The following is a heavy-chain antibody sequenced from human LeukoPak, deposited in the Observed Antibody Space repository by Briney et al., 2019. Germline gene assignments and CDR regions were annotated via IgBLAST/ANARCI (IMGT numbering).Heavy chain of an antibody. CDR1: DGSISSYY. CDR3: ASLIVVVPVDNRADYMDV. V-gene: IGHV4-59*01. J-gene: IGHJ6*03. D-gene: IGHD2-2*01. CDR2: IYYSGST. Sequence: SETLSLTCTVSDGSISSYYWSWIRQPPGKGLEWIGYIYYSGSTNYNPSLKSRVTISVDTSKNQFSLKLSSVTAADTAVYYCASLIVVVPVDNRADYMDVWGKGTTVTVSS.